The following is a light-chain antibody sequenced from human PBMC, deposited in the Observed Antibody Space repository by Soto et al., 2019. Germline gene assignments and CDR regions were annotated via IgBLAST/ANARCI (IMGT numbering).Light chain of an antibody. Sequence: QLVLTQPPSVSGAPGQRVTISCTGSSSNIGARYDVHWYQQLPGTAPKVLIYGNSNRPSGVPDRFSGSKSGTSASLAITGLQAEDEADYYCQSYDSSLRGSVVFGVGTKLTVL. CDR1: SSNIGARYD. V-gene: IGLV1-40*01. J-gene: IGLJ2*01. CDR2: GNS. CDR3: QSYDSSLRGSVV.